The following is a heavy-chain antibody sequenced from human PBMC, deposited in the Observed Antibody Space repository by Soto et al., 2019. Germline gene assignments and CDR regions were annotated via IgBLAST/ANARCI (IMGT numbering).Heavy chain of an antibody. V-gene: IGHV3-33*01. CDR1: GFTFSSYG. J-gene: IGHJ4*02. Sequence: GGSLRLSCAASGFTFSSYGMHWVRQAPGKGLEWVAVIWYDGSNKYYADSVKGRFTISRDNSKNTLYLQMNSLRAEDTAVYYCARDGVKGNNDYASSDFYFDSWGEAILVTVSS. CDR2: IWYDGSNK. CDR3: ARDGVKGNNDYASSDFYFDS. D-gene: IGHD3-22*01.